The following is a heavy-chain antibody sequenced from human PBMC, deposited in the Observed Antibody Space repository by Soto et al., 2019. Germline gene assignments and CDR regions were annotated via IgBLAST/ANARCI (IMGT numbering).Heavy chain of an antibody. CDR1: GFTFSNYW. V-gene: IGHV3-7*01. J-gene: IGHJ4*02. CDR2: IKQDGSQN. D-gene: IGHD2-15*01. CDR3: GRKQNNWWKICL. Sequence: PGGSLRLSCAASGFTFSNYWMSWVRQAPGKGLEWVANIKQDGSQNYYVDSVKGRFTTSRDNTKNSFYLQMNSLRAEDTAVYYWGRKQNNWWKICLRGRGTLVTVSS.